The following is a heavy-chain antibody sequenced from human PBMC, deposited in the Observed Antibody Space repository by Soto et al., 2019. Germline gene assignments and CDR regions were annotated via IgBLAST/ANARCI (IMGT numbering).Heavy chain of an antibody. CDR3: ARGYSSGLPLRLGY. V-gene: IGHV3-30-3*01. Sequence: PGGSLRLSCAASGFTFSSYAMHWVRQAPGKGLEWVAVISYDGSNKYYADSVKGRFTISRDNSKNTLYLQMNSLRAEDTAVYYCARGYSSGLPLRLGYWGQGTLVTVSS. CDR1: GFTFSSYA. CDR2: ISYDGSNK. D-gene: IGHD6-19*01. J-gene: IGHJ4*02.